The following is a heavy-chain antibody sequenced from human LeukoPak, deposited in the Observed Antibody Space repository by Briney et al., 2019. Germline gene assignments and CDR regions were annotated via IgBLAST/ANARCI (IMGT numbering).Heavy chain of an antibody. CDR1: GFTFSSYA. CDR3: AKSTCGDTSCHGGYFDS. CDR2: IDGSGGTT. D-gene: IGHD2-2*01. J-gene: IGHJ4*02. V-gene: IGHV3-23*01. Sequence: QSGGSLRLSCAASGFTFSSYAMSWVRQAPGKGLEWVSAIDGSGGTTYYADSVKGRFIISRDNSQNTLYLQMDSLRAEDTAVYYCAKSTCGDTSCHGGYFDSWGQGALVTVSS.